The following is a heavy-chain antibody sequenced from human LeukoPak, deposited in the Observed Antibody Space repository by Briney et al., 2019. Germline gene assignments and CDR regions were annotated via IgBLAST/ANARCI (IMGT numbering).Heavy chain of an antibody. D-gene: IGHD4-23*01. V-gene: IGHV4-4*02. J-gene: IGHJ4*02. CDR3: ARNGGNSDYDY. Sequence: SETLSLTCAVSGGSISSSSSICWTWVRQPPGEGLEWIGEIYHNGATNYNPSLKSRVTMLLDKSKNQFFLKLNFVTAADTAVYYCARNGGNSDYDYWGQGTLVTVSA. CDR2: IYHNGAT. CDR1: GGSISSSSSIC.